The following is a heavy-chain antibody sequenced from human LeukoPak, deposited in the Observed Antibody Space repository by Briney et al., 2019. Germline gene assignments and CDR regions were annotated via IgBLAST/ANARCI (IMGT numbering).Heavy chain of an antibody. V-gene: IGHV3-30*02. CDR2: IRYDGSNK. D-gene: IGHD3-3*01. Sequence: GGSLRLSCAASGFIFSSYGMHWVRQAPGKGLEWVAFIRYDGSNKYYADSVKGRFTISRDNSKNTLYLQMNSLRAEDTAVYYCAKVQYYDETYGGQETLVTVSS. CDR1: GFIFSSYG. CDR3: AKVQYYDETY. J-gene: IGHJ4*02.